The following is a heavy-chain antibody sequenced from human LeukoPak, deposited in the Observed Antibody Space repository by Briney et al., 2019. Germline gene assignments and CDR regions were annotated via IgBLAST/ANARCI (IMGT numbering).Heavy chain of an antibody. V-gene: IGHV3-7*01. CDR3: AAYYDILTSQYWAH. Sequence: SGGSLRLSCAGPEFTFSNYWMSWVRQAPGKGLEWVATIKQDGSDKYYVDSLKGRFTISRDNAKNSLYLQMNSLRAEDTAVYYCAAYYDILTSQYWAHWGQGTLVTVSP. D-gene: IGHD3-9*01. J-gene: IGHJ4*02. CDR1: EFTFSNYW. CDR2: IKQDGSDK.